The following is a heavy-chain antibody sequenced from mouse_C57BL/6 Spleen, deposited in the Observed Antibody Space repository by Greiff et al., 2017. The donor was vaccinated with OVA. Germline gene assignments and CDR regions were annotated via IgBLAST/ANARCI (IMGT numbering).Heavy chain of an antibody. D-gene: IGHD2-3*01. CDR3: ARKGLRRGGWDFDY. Sequence: QLQQSGPELVKPGASVNLSCKASGYTFTSYDINWVKQRPGQGLEWIGWIYPRDGSTKYNEKFKGKATLTVDTSSSTAYMELHSLTSEDSAFYFCARKGLRRGGWDFDYWGQGTTLTVSS. V-gene: IGHV1-85*01. J-gene: IGHJ2*01. CDR1: GYTFTSYD. CDR2: IYPRDGST.